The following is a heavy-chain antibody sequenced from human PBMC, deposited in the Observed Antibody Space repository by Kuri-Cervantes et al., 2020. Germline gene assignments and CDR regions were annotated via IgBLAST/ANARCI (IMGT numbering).Heavy chain of an antibody. CDR1: GFPFSSYS. Sequence: GGSLRLSCAASGFPFSSYSMNWVRQAPGKGLEWVSYIFPSGSTMYYAGSVKGRFTMSRDNDKNSLYPQMNNLRAEDTAVYYCARDANRGGSCNPSFDYWGQGILVTVSS. J-gene: IGHJ4*02. D-gene: IGHD2-15*01. CDR3: ARDANRGGSCNPSFDY. V-gene: IGHV3-48*01. CDR2: IFPSGSTM.